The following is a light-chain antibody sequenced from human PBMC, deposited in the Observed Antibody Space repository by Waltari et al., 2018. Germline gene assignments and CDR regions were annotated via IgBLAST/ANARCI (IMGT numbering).Light chain of an antibody. CDR1: SRDVGGYDY. V-gene: IGLV2-14*01. CDR2: EVT. CDR3: SPYSSINPPYVV. Sequence: GQSITISCTSTSRDVGGYDYVSWYQCLPGKAPTLIIYEVTNRPSGVSDRYSCSNTDNTASLSISALHHEDEGAYYCSPYSSINPPYVVFGGGTKLTVL. J-gene: IGLJ3*02.